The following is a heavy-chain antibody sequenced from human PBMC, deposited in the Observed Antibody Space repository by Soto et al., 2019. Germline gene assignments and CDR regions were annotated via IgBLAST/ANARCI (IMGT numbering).Heavy chain of an antibody. J-gene: IGHJ4*02. CDR1: GGSISSYY. CDR3: ARGPVTMTTSLIYFDY. V-gene: IGHV4-59*01. Sequence: SETLSLTCTVSGGSISSYYWSWIRQPPGKGLEWIGYIYYSGSTNYNPSLKSRVTISVDTSKNQFSLKLSSVTAADTAVYYCARGPVTMTTSLIYFDYWGQGTLVTVSS. D-gene: IGHD3-22*01. CDR2: IYYSGST.